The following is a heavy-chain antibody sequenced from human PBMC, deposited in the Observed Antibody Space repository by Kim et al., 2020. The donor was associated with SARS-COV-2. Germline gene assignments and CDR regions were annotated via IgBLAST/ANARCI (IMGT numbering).Heavy chain of an antibody. V-gene: IGHV3-21*06. Sequence: FVDSVQGRFTRSRDNAKNSLYLQMSSLRTEDTAIYYCAALDTVQVPGGIWGQGTLVTVSS. J-gene: IGHJ4*02. D-gene: IGHD3-10*01. CDR3: AALDTVQVPGGI.